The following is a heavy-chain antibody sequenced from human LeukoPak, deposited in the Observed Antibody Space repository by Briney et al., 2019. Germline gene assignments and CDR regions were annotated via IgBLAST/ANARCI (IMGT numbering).Heavy chain of an antibody. CDR1: GYTFTDYY. Sequence: GASVKVSCKASGYTFTDYYMHWVRQAPGQGLEWMGWMNPNNGGANHAQKFQGRVTMTRDTSISTAYMELSRLRSDDTAVYYCARGHHCTGGGCYSNWFDPWGQGTLVTVSS. V-gene: IGHV1-2*02. CDR2: MNPNNGGA. J-gene: IGHJ5*02. D-gene: IGHD2-15*01. CDR3: ARGHHCTGGGCYSNWFDP.